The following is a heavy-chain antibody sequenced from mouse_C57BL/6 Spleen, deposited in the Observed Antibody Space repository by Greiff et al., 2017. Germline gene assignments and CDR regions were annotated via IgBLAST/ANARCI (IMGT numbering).Heavy chain of an antibody. CDR2: IYPRSGNT. J-gene: IGHJ2*01. Sequence: QVQLKQSGAELARPGASVKLSCKASGYTFTSYGISWVKQSTGQGLEWIGEIYPRSGNTYYNEKFKGKATLTADKSSSTAYMELRSLTSEDSSVCCCAKQPEGFDYWGQGTTLTVSA. V-gene: IGHV1-81*01. D-gene: IGHD6-1*01. CDR3: AKQPEGFDY. CDR1: GYTFTSYG.